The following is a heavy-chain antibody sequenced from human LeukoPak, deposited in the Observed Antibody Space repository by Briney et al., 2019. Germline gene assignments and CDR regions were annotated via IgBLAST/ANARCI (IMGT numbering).Heavy chain of an antibody. Sequence: GGSLRLSCAASGFTFSDYDMSWVRQAPGKGLEWVSSMTTTSSYMYYADSVKGRFTISRDNAKNSLYLQMNSLRDEDTAVYYCARDRDYGDHGLFVYWGQGTLVTVSS. J-gene: IGHJ4*02. CDR2: MTTTSSYM. D-gene: IGHD4-17*01. CDR3: ARDRDYGDHGLFVY. V-gene: IGHV3-21*01. CDR1: GFTFSDYD.